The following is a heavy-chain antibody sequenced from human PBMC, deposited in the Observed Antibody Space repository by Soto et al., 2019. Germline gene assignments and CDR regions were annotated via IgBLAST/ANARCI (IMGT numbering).Heavy chain of an antibody. V-gene: IGHV4-39*01. Sequence: SETLSLTCTVSGASISGSGYCWGCIRQAPGKGLEWIGNVYDSGTTYYNPSLKSRVTISVDTSNNQFSLKLSSVTAADTAVYYCARQPYRSVAAMVWGQGTQVTVSS. J-gene: IGHJ4*02. CDR2: VYDSGTT. D-gene: IGHD6-6*01. CDR1: GASISGSGYC. CDR3: ARQPYRSVAAMV.